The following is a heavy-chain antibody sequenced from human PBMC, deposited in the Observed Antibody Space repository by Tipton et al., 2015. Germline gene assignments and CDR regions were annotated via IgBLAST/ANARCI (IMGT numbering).Heavy chain of an antibody. J-gene: IGHJ4*02. V-gene: IGHV4-38-2*01. D-gene: IGHD4-17*01. CDR3: ARSRYTVTPDS. Sequence: GLVKPSETMSLTCDVSGYSINNDYYWGWIRQAPGKGLEWIGFVYPGGGTYYNPSLKSRVTILVDTTQNQVSLRLTSVTAADTAVYYCARSRYTVTPDSWGQGTLVTVSS. CDR1: GYSINNDYY. CDR2: VYPGGGT.